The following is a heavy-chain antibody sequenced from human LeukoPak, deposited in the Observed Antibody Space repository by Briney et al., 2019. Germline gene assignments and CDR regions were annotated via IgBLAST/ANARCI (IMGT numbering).Heavy chain of an antibody. V-gene: IGHV4-59*01. CDR1: GGSISSYH. CDR2: IFYNGGT. D-gene: IGHD3-10*02. Sequence: SETLSLTCTVSGGSISSYHWNWIRQPPGKGLEWIGNIFYNGGTNYNPSLKSRVTISVDTSKKQISLKLSSVTAADTAVYYCARGLFGDPGFFDYWGQGTLVTVSS. J-gene: IGHJ4*02. CDR3: ARGLFGDPGFFDY.